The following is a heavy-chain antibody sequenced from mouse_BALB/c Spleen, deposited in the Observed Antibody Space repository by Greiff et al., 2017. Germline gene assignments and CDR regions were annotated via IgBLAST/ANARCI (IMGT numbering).Heavy chain of an antibody. V-gene: IGHV7-3*02. CDR1: GFTFTDYY. CDR3: ARDWYYGANYTMDY. J-gene: IGHJ4*01. Sequence: EVNVVESGGGLVQPGGSLRLSCATSGFTFTDYYMRWVRQPPGKALEWLGFIGNKANGYTTEYSASVKGRFTISRDNSQSILYLPMNTLSAEDSAPYYCARDWYYGANYTMDYWGQGTTVTVSS. CDR2: IGNKANGYTT. D-gene: IGHD1-1*02.